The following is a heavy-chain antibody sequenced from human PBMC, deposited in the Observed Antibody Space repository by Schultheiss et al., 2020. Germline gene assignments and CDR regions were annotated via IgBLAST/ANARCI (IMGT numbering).Heavy chain of an antibody. CDR1: GGSFSGYY. Sequence: SETLSLTCAVYGGSFSGYYWSWIRQPPGKGLEWIGEINHSGSTNYNPSLKSRVTISVDTSKNQFSLKLSSVTAADTAVYYCARLGYGSGSYGWFDPRGQGALVNVYS. CDR2: INHSGST. V-gene: IGHV4-34*01. CDR3: ARLGYGSGSYGWFDP. D-gene: IGHD3-10*01. J-gene: IGHJ5*02.